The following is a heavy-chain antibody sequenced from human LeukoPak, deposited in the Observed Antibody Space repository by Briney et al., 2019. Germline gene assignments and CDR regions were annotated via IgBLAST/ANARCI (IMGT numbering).Heavy chain of an antibody. CDR3: ARDLVTVTKGFDI. CDR2: IYYSGST. V-gene: IGHV4-59*01. D-gene: IGHD4-17*01. CDR1: GGSISSYY. J-gene: IGHJ3*02. Sequence: SETLSLTCTVSGGSISSYYWSWIRQPPGKGLEWIGYIYYSGSTNYNPSLKSRVTISIDTSKNQFSLRLSSVTAADTAVYYCARDLVTVTKGFDIWGQGTMVSVSS.